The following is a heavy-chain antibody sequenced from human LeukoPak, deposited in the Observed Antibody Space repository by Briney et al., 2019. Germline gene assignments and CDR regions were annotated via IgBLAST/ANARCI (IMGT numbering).Heavy chain of an antibody. CDR2: IYPSGST. CDR1: XXXXXXYX. V-gene: IGHV4-4*07. J-gene: IGHJ4*02. CDR3: ARTSPRAATFDS. Sequence: SETXSXXXXXSXXXXXXYXXSWIRXPAGKGLEWIGRIYPSGSTNYNPSLKSRVTMSVDTSKNQFSLKLSSVTAADTAVYYCARTSPRAATFDSWGQGTLVTVSS. D-gene: IGHD2-15*01.